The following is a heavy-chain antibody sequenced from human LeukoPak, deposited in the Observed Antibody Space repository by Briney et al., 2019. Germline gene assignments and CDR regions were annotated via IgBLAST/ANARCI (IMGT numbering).Heavy chain of an antibody. D-gene: IGHD3-22*01. Sequence: SESLSLTCTVSGYSISSGYYWGWIRQPPGKVLEWIGSIYHSGSTYYNPSLKSRVTISVDTSKNQFSLKLSSVTAADTAVYYCAREYYYDSSGYYGPWGQGTLVTVSS. CDR3: AREYYYDSSGYYGP. V-gene: IGHV4-38-2*02. CDR1: GYSISSGYY. CDR2: IYHSGST. J-gene: IGHJ5*02.